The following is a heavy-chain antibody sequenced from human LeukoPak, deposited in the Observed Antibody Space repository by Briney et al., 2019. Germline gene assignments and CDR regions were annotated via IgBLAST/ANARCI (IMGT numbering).Heavy chain of an antibody. D-gene: IGHD3-10*01. CDR3: ARPGAPYYYYYMDV. Sequence: SETLSLTCTVSGGSISSGSYYWSWIRQPAGKGLEWIGRIYTSGSTNYNPSLRSRVTISVDTSKNQFSLKLSSVTAADTAVYYCARPGAPYYYYYMDVWGKGTTVTVSS. J-gene: IGHJ6*03. V-gene: IGHV4-61*02. CDR2: IYTSGST. CDR1: GGSISSGSYY.